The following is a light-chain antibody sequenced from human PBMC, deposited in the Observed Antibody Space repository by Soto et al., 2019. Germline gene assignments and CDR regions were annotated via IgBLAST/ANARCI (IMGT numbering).Light chain of an antibody. J-gene: IGKJ3*01. CDR1: QAVNTR. CDR3: HQRQSWPRT. V-gene: IGKV3-11*01. CDR2: LAS. Sequence: EIVLTQSPATLSTFPGDRVTLSCRASQAVNTRLAWYQHRPGQAPRLLIYLASNRAAGVPARFSGSGSGTDLTLTISDVEPEDFAVYYCHQRQSWPRTFGRGTTVDI.